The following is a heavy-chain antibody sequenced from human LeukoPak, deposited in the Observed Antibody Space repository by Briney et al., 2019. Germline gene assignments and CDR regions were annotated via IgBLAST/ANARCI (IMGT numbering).Heavy chain of an antibody. D-gene: IGHD5-12*01. CDR3: ARGVSGYDYAYYYYYYMDV. V-gene: IGHV3-30*02. CDR2: IRYDGSNK. CDR1: GSTFSSYG. J-gene: IGHJ6*03. Sequence: GGSLRLSCAASGSTFSSYGMHWVRQAPGKGLEWVAFIRYDGSNKYYADSVKGRFTISRDNSKNTLYLQMNSLRAEDTAVYYCARGVSGYDYAYYYYYYMDVWGKGTTVTVSS.